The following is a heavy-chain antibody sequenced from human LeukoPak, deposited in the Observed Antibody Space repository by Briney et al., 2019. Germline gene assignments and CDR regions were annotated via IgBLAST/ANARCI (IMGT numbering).Heavy chain of an antibody. Sequence: PGRSLRLSCAASGFTFSSYAMHWVRQAPGKGLEWVAVISYDGSNKYYADSVKGRFTISRDNSKNTLYLQMNSLRAEDTAVYYCARDKGFDSSEAEYYYYYGMDVWGQGTTVTLSS. V-gene: IGHV3-30*04. CDR2: ISYDGSNK. J-gene: IGHJ6*02. CDR1: GFTFSSYA. CDR3: ARDKGFDSSEAEYYYYYGMDV. D-gene: IGHD3-22*01.